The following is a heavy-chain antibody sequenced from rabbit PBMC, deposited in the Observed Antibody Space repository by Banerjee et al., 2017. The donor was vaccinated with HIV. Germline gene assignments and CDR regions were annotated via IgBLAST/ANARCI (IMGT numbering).Heavy chain of an antibody. CDR2: IGTGDGST. CDR1: GFSFSSSYW. V-gene: IGHV1S40*01. Sequence: QSLEESGGDLVKPGASLTLTCTASGFSFSSSYWIYWVRQAPGKGLEWIACIGTGDGSTYYASWAKGRFTISKTSSTTVTLQMTSLTAADTATYFCARKNDYVGNGYVDLWGPGTLVTVS. J-gene: IGHJ4*01. CDR3: ARKNDYVGNGYVDL. D-gene: IGHD8-1*01.